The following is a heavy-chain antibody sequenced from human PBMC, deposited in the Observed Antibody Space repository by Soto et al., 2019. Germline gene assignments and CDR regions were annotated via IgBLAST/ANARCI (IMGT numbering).Heavy chain of an antibody. CDR2: VYYNGST. CDR1: GGSISSYY. Sequence: PSETLSLTCSVSGGSISSYYWSWIRQSPGKRLEWIGTVYYNGSTNYNPSLKSRVTISLDTSKNQFSLKLSSVTAADTAVYFCARDYFYFNDSAHRFSGYFQRWGQGTLVTVSS. D-gene: IGHD3-22*01. J-gene: IGHJ1*01. V-gene: IGHV4-59*01. CDR3: ARDYFYFNDSAHRFSGYFQR.